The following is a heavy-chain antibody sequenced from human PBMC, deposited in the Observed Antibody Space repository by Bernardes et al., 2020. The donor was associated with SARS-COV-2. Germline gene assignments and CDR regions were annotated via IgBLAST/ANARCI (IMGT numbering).Heavy chain of an antibody. CDR1: GFVFSDSA. CDR2: IRSKANTHAT. Sequence: GGSLRLSCEASGFVFSDSAIHWVRQASGKGLEWVARIRSKANTHATTSAASVQGRFTISRDDSKNTAYLQMNSLKTEDPAVYYCTIRLVPFGTFDYWGQGTLVTVSS. D-gene: IGHD6-13*01. V-gene: IGHV3-73*01. CDR3: TIRLVPFGTFDY. J-gene: IGHJ4*02.